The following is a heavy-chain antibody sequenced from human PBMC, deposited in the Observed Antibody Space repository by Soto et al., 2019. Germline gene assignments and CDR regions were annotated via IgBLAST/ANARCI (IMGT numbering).Heavy chain of an antibody. V-gene: IGHV1-69*13. J-gene: IGHJ4*02. CDR3: AREDRGCSSTSCWEDY. CDR1: GGTFSSYA. Sequence: SVKVSCKASGGTFSSYAISWVRQAPGQGLEWMGGIIPIFGTANYAQKFQGRVTITADESTSTAYMELSSLRSEDTAVYYCAREDRGCSSTSCWEDYWGQGTQVTVS. D-gene: IGHD2-2*01. CDR2: IIPIFGTA.